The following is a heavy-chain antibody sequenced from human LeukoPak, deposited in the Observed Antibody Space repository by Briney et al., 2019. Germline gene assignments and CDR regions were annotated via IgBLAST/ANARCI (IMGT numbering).Heavy chain of an antibody. D-gene: IGHD1-1*01. J-gene: IGHJ2*01. CDR1: GGSFSGYY. CDR3: ARRAKLDYWYFDL. Sequence: PSETLSLTCAVYGGSFSGYYWSWIRQPPGKGLEWIGEINHGGSTNYNPSLKSRVTISVDTSKDQFSLKLSSVTAADTAVYYCARRAKLDYWYFDLWGRGTLVTVSS. CDR2: INHGGST. V-gene: IGHV4-34*01.